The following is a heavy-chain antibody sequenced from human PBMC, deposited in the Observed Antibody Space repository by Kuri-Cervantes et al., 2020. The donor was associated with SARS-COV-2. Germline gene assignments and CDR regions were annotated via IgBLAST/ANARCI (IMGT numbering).Heavy chain of an antibody. Sequence: ETLSLTCAASGFTFSSYAMSWVRQAPGKGLEWVSAISGSGGSTYYADSVKGRFTISRDNSKNTLYLQMNSLRAEDTAVYYCAKDSPGIAVAEAFEIWGQGTMVTVSS. CDR2: ISGSGGST. J-gene: IGHJ3*02. CDR3: AKDSPGIAVAEAFEI. D-gene: IGHD6-19*01. V-gene: IGHV3-23*01. CDR1: GFTFSSYA.